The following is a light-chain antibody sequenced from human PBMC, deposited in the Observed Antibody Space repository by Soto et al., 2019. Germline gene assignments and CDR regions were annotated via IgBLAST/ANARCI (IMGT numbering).Light chain of an antibody. J-gene: IGKJ2*01. V-gene: IGKV3-15*01. CDR3: QQYKNWPPLYT. CDR2: EAS. CDR1: QNIGSN. Sequence: EIVMTQSPGTLSVSPGERVTLSCRASQNIGSNLAWYQQKPGQAPRLLIYEASTSATGIPATFSGSGSATEFTLTISSLQSEDFAVYYCQQYKNWPPLYTFGQGTKLEIK.